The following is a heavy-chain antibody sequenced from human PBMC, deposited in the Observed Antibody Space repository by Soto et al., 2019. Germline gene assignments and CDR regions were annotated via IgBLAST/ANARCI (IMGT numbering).Heavy chain of an antibody. V-gene: IGHV3-33*01. CDR1: GFTFSSYG. CDR3: ARDNGRRYCSGGSCYTFDY. CDR2: IWYDGSNK. J-gene: IGHJ4*02. Sequence: GGSLRLSCAASGFTFSSYGMHWVRQAPGKGLEWVAVIWYDGSNKYYADSVKGRFTISRNNSKNTLYLQMNSLGAEDTAVYYCARDNGRRYCSGGSCYTFDYWGQGTLVTVSS. D-gene: IGHD2-15*01.